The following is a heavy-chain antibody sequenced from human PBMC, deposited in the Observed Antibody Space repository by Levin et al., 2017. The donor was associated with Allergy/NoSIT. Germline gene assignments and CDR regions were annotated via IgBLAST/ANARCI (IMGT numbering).Heavy chain of an antibody. CDR1: GFTFGEYA. J-gene: IGHJ4*02. CDR2: IRSKAYGGTP. V-gene: IGHV3-49*03. CDR3: TSRLMVGADY. Sequence: QAGGSLRLSCSASGFTFGEYAINWFRQAPGKGLEWVGFIRSKAYGGTPEYAASVKGRFTISRDDSTSLAYLQMNSLKTEDTAVYYCTSRLMVGADYWGQGALVTVSS. D-gene: IGHD2-8*01.